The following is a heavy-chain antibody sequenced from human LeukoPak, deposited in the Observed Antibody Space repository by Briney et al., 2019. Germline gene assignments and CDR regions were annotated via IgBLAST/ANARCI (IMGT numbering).Heavy chain of an antibody. CDR1: GFTFSTYW. D-gene: IGHD4-17*01. V-gene: IGHV3-7*01. Sequence: GGSLRLSCAASGFTFSTYWMSWVRQAPGKGLEWVAGIKQDGSMKYYVDSVKGRFTISRDNAKNSLYLQMNSLRAEDTAVHYCASDYGDYNYWGQGTLVIVSS. CDR2: IKQDGSMK. CDR3: ASDYGDYNY. J-gene: IGHJ4*02.